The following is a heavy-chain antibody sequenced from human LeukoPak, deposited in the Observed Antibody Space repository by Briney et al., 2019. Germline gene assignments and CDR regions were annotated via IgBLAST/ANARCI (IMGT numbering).Heavy chain of an antibody. CDR3: ARRAQGYYDSSGYLNWFDP. V-gene: IGHV4-59*08. D-gene: IGHD3-22*01. CDR2: IYYSGST. J-gene: IGHJ5*02. CDR1: GGSISSYY. Sequence: SETLSLTCTVSGGSISSYYWSWIRQPPGKGLEWIGYIYYSGSTNYNPSLKSRVTISVGTSKNQFSLKLSSVTAADTAVYYCARRAQGYYDSSGYLNWFDPWGQGTLVTVSS.